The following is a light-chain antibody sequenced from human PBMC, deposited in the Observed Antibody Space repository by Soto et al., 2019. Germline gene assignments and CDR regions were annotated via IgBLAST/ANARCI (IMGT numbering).Light chain of an antibody. CDR3: CSYAGGTTFVV. Sequence: QSALTQPASVSGSPGQSITISCTGTSSDVGSYNLVSWYQQHPGKAPKLMIYEGSKRPSGVSSRFSGSKSGNTASLTISGLQAEDEADYYCCSYAGGTTFVVFGGGTKVTVL. CDR1: SSDVGSYNL. CDR2: EGS. J-gene: IGLJ3*02. V-gene: IGLV2-23*03.